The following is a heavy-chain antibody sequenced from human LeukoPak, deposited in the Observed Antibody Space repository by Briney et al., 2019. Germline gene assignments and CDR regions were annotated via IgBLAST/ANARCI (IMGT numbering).Heavy chain of an antibody. J-gene: IGHJ4*02. V-gene: IGHV3-30*02. CDR3: AKDLGDFWSGYNFDY. D-gene: IGHD3-3*01. CDR1: GFTFSSYG. Sequence: PGGSLRLSCAASGFTFSSYGMHWVRQAPGKGLEWVAFIRYDGSNKYYADSVKGRFTISRDNSKNTLYLQMNSLRAEDTAVYYCAKDLGDFWSGYNFDYWGQGTLVTVSS. CDR2: IRYDGSNK.